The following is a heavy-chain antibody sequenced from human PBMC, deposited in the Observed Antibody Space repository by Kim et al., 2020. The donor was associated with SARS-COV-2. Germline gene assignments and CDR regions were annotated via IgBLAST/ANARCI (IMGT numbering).Heavy chain of an antibody. CDR1: GFTFSSYS. Sequence: GGSLRLSCAASGFTFSSYSMNWVRQAPGKGLEWVSSISSSSSYIYYADSVKGRFTISRDNAKNSLYLQMNSLRAEDTAVYYCAREQGCHRVHQKPMPGSFPPQPSPWGPAASSAPTKAPDVFPIISGCRHPKDNSPVVLACFDNW. CDR2: ISSSSSYI. CDR3: AREQGCHRVHQKPMPGSFPPQPSPWGPAASSAPTKAPDVFPIISGCRHPKDNSPVVLACFDN. V-gene: IGHV3-21*01. J-gene: IGHJ3*02. D-gene: IGHD1-1*01.